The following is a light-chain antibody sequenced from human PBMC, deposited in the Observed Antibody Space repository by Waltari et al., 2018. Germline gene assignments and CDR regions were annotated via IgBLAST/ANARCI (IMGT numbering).Light chain of an antibody. CDR2: DAS. V-gene: IGKV3-20*01. J-gene: IGKJ4*01. Sequence: EIVLTQSPGTLSLSPGERATLSCRATQSVSSNYLAWYQQKPGQAPRLLIYDASNRATGIPDGFSGSGSGTDFTLTISRLEPEDFAVYYCQQYGSSPLTFGGGTKVEIK. CDR1: QSVSSNY. CDR3: QQYGSSPLT.